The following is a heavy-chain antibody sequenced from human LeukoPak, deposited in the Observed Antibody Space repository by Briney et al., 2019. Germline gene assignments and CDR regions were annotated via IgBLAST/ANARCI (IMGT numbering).Heavy chain of an antibody. CDR1: GYTFTSYD. Sequence: ASVKVSCKASGYTFTSYDINWVRQATGQGLEWMGWMNPNSGNTGYAQKFQGRVTMTRNTSISTAYMELSSLRSEDTAVYYCARGAYYYDSSSYHTFDYWGQGTLVTVSS. V-gene: IGHV1-8*01. CDR2: MNPNSGNT. CDR3: ARGAYYYDSSSYHTFDY. D-gene: IGHD3-22*01. J-gene: IGHJ4*02.